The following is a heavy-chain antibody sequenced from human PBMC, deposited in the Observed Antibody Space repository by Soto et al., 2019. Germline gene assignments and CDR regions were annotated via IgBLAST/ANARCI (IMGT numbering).Heavy chain of an antibody. D-gene: IGHD3-10*01. Sequence: QVQLVQSGAEVKKPGSSVKVSCKASGGTFSSYTISWVRQAPGQGLEWMGRIIPILGIANYAQKFQGRVTITAEKSTSTAYMELSSRRSEDTAVYYCARYYYGSGSYYNPPAYWGQGTLVTVSS. J-gene: IGHJ4*02. CDR2: IIPILGIA. CDR3: ARYYYGSGSYYNPPAY. V-gene: IGHV1-69*02. CDR1: GGTFSSYT.